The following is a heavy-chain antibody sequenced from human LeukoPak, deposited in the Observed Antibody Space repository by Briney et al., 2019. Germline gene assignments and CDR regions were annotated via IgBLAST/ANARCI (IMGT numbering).Heavy chain of an antibody. CDR2: IYYSGST. CDR3: ARTGRTYYYGSGDFDY. CDR1: GGSISSSSYY. J-gene: IGHJ4*02. Sequence: SETLSPTCTVSGGSISSSSYYWGWIRQPPGTGLEWIGSIYYSGSTYYNPSLKSRVTISVDTSKNQFSLKLSSVTAADTAVYYCARTGRTYYYGSGDFDYWGQGTLVTVSS. D-gene: IGHD3-10*01. V-gene: IGHV4-39*07.